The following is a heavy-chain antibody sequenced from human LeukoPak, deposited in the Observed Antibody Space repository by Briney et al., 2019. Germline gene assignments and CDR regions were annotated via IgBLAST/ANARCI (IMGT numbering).Heavy chain of an antibody. CDR2: ISGSGGST. CDR3: ASRGVVPAATPFDY. Sequence: GGSLRLSCAASGFTFSSYSMNWVRPAPGKGLEWVSAISGSGGSTYYADSVKGRFTISRDNSKNTLYLQMNSLRAEDTAVYYCASRGVVPAATPFDYWGQGTLVTVSS. V-gene: IGHV3-23*01. D-gene: IGHD2-2*01. CDR1: GFTFSSYS. J-gene: IGHJ4*02.